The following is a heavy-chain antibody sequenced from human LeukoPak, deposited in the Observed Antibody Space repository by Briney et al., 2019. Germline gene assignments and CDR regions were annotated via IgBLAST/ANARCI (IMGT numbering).Heavy chain of an antibody. J-gene: IGHJ4*02. CDR1: GFTFSRFW. CDR2: IKQDGSER. D-gene: IGHD3-16*01. Sequence: GGSLRLSCAASSGFTFSRFWMTWVRQAPGKGLEWVATIKQDGSERYYVDSVKGRFTISRDNAKNSLYLQMNSLRAEDTAVYYCARDPGGAELYWGQGTLVTVSS. V-gene: IGHV3-7*01. CDR3: ARDPGGAELY.